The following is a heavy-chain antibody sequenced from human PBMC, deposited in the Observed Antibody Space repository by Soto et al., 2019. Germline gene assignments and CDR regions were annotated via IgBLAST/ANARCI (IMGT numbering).Heavy chain of an antibody. V-gene: IGHV5-10-1*01. D-gene: IGHD3-22*01. CDR1: GYSFTSYW. CDR3: ASISRTYYYDSSGEDAFDI. Sequence: GESLKISCKGSGYSFTSYWISWVRQMPGKGLEWMGRIDPSDSYTNYSPSFQGHVTISADKSISTAYLQWSSLKASDTAMYYCASISRTYYYDSSGEDAFDIWGQGTMVTVSS. J-gene: IGHJ3*02. CDR2: IDPSDSYT.